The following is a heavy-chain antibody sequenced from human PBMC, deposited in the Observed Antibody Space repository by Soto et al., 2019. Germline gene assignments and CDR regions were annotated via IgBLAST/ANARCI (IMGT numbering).Heavy chain of an antibody. D-gene: IGHD3-10*01. CDR3: ARPTGFGLSGWFDP. Sequence: SVKVSCKASGGTFSSYAISWVRQAPGQGLEWMGGIIPIFGTANYAQKFQGRVTITADESTGTAYMELSSLRSDDTAVYYCARPTGFGLSGWFDPWGQGTLVTVSS. J-gene: IGHJ5*02. V-gene: IGHV1-69*13. CDR2: IIPIFGTA. CDR1: GGTFSSYA.